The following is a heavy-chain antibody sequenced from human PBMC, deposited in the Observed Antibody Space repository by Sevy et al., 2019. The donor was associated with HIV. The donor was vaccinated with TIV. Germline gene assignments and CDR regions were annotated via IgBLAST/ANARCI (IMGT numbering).Heavy chain of an antibody. Sequence: GGSLRLSCAASGFTFTNTWMSWVRQAPGKGLEWVGRIKSKTDGGTGDYAAPVKGRFSISRDDSKNTLYLQMNILKTEDTAVYYCTTGDPYNRYGYMRPYFFDYWGQGTLVTVSS. CDR2: IKSKTDGGTG. D-gene: IGHD5-18*01. CDR3: TTGDPYNRYGYMRPYFFDY. J-gene: IGHJ4*02. CDR1: GFTFTNTW. V-gene: IGHV3-15*01.